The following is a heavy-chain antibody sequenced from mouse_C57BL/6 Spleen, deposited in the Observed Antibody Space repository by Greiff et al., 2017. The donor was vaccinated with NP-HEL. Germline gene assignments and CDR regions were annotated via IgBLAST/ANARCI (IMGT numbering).Heavy chain of an antibody. CDR2: IDPETGGT. CDR3: TGPETAQALFAY. CDR1: GYTFTDYE. V-gene: IGHV1-15*01. J-gene: IGHJ3*01. D-gene: IGHD3-2*02. Sequence: VQLQQSGAELVRPGASVTLSCKASGYTFTDYEMHWVKQTPVHGLEWIGAIDPETGGTAYNQKFKGKAILTADKSSSTAYMELRSLTSEDSAVYYCTGPETAQALFAYWGQGTLVTVSA.